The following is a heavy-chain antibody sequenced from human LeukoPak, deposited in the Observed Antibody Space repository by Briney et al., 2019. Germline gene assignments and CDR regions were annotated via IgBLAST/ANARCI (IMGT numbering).Heavy chain of an antibody. J-gene: IGHJ4*02. Sequence: GGSLRLSCAASGFTFSSYAMNWVRQAPGKGLEWVSAIGTSGGNTYYADSVRGRFTISRDNSKNTLYLQMNSPRAEDTAVYYCAKEGPYEYLDYWGQGTLVTVSS. CDR1: GFTFSSYA. D-gene: IGHD5-12*01. CDR2: IGTSGGNT. V-gene: IGHV3-23*01. CDR3: AKEGPYEYLDY.